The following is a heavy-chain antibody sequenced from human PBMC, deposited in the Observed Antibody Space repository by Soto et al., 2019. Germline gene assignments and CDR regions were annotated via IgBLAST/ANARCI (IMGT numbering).Heavy chain of an antibody. CDR2: IIPLFGTA. CDR3: ARVIRYCSGGSCYPPQYYFDY. D-gene: IGHD2-15*01. Sequence: QVQLVQSGAEVKKPGSSVKVSCKASGGTFSSYAISWVRQAPGQGLEWMGGIIPLFGTANYAQKFQGRVTITADESTSTAYMELSSLRSEDTAVYYCARVIRYCSGGSCYPPQYYFDYWGQGTLVTVSS. CDR1: GGTFSSYA. J-gene: IGHJ4*02. V-gene: IGHV1-69*01.